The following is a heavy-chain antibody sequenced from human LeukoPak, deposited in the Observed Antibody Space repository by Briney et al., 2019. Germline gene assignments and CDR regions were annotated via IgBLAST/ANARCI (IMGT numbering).Heavy chain of an antibody. Sequence: ASVKVSCKASGYTFTSYAMNWVRQAPGQGLEWMGWINPNSGGTNYAQKFQGRVTMTRDTSISTAYMELSRLRSDDTAVYYCARMPNYDILTGLNWFDPWGQGTLVTVSS. CDR2: INPNSGGT. D-gene: IGHD3-9*01. CDR3: ARMPNYDILTGLNWFDP. V-gene: IGHV1-2*02. J-gene: IGHJ5*02. CDR1: GYTFTSYA.